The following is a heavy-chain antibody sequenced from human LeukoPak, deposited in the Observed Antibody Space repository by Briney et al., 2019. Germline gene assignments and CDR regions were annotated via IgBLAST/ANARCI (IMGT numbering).Heavy chain of an antibody. V-gene: IGHV3-23*01. J-gene: IGHJ4*02. CDR1: GFTFSSYA. D-gene: IGHD2-15*01. CDR3: ANEYCSGGSCYPYYFDY. CDR2: ISGSGGST. Sequence: GGSLRLSCAASGFTFSSYAMSWVRQAPGKGLEWVSAISGSGGSTYYADSVKGRFTISRDNSKNTLYLQMNSLRAEDTAVYYCANEYCSGGSCYPYYFDYWGQGTLVTVSS.